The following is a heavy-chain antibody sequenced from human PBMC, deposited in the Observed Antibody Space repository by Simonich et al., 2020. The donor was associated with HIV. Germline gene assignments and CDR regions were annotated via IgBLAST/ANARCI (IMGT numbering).Heavy chain of an antibody. D-gene: IGHD4-17*01. CDR3: ARRHPTTVTTPYFDY. J-gene: IGHJ4*02. V-gene: IGHV4-34*01. Sequence: QVQLQQWGAGLLKPSETLSLTCAVYGGSFSGYYWSWIRQPPGKGLEWIGENNHSGSTNDNPSLKSRVTISVDTSKNQFSLKLSSVTAADTAVYYCARRHPTTVTTPYFDYWGQGTLVTVSS. CDR2: NNHSGST. CDR1: GGSFSGYY.